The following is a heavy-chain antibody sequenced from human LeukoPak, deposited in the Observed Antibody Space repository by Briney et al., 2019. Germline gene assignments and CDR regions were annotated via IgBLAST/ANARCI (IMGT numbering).Heavy chain of an antibody. J-gene: IGHJ4*02. D-gene: IGHD2-21*02. CDR2: ISWNSGTI. Sequence: PGGSLRLSCAASGFTFDDYAMHWVRQAPGKGLEWVSGISWNSGTIGYADSVKGRFTISRDNAKNSLYLQMNSLRAEDTAVYYCAKDPSCGGDCYPKFQGYFDYWGQGTLVTVSS. CDR3: AKDPSCGGDCYPKFQGYFDY. V-gene: IGHV3-9*01. CDR1: GFTFDDYA.